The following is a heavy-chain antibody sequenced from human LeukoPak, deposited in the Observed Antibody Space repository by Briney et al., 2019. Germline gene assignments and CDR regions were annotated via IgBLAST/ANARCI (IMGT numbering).Heavy chain of an antibody. CDR1: GGSISSGSYY. J-gene: IGHJ3*02. Sequence: PSQTLSLTCTVSGGSISSGSYYWSWIRQPAGKGLEWIGRIYTSGSTNYNPSLKSRVTISVDTSKNQFSLKLSSVTAADTAVYYCARVSGNQWLAINRDAFDIWGQGTMVTVSS. V-gene: IGHV4-61*02. CDR3: ARVSGNQWLAINRDAFDI. CDR2: IYTSGST. D-gene: IGHD6-19*01.